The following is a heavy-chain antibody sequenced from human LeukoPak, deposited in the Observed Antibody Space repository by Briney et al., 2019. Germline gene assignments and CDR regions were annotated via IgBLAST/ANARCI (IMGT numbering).Heavy chain of an antibody. CDR3: ARDSYYGSGSYSDY. V-gene: IGHV4-4*07. J-gene: IGHJ4*02. Sequence: SGTLSLTCTVSGGSISSYYWSWIRQPAGKGLEWIGRIYTSGSTNYNPSLKSRVTMSVDTSKNQFSLKLSSVTAADTAVYYCARDSYYGSGSYSDYWGQGTLVTVSS. CDR1: GGSISSYY. CDR2: IYTSGST. D-gene: IGHD3-10*01.